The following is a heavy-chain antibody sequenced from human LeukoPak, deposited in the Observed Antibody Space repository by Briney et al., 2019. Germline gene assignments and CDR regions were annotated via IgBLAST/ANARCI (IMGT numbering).Heavy chain of an antibody. J-gene: IGHJ4*02. CDR1: GFTFSSYA. CDR2: ISGSGGST. V-gene: IGHV3-23*01. CDR3: AKTPGSIQLWFVDY. Sequence: PGGSLRLSCAASGFTFSSYAMRLVRQAPGKGLEWVSAISGSGGSTYYADSVKGRFTISRDNSKNTLYLQMNSLRAEDTAVYYCAKTPGSIQLWFVDYWGQGTLVTVSS. D-gene: IGHD5-18*01.